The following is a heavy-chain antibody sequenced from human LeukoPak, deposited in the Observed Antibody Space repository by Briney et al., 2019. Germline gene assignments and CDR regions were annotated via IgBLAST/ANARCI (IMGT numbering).Heavy chain of an antibody. V-gene: IGHV1-2*02. D-gene: IGHD3-10*01. CDR2: IDPNSGVT. CDR3: AGSVQAPPIPTFDY. CDR1: GYTFTVYS. Sequence: ASVKVSCKASGYTFTVYSIHWMRQAPGQGLESVGRIDPNSGVTNYAQNFQGRVTMTTDTSVSTVYMELSRLTSDDTAVYYCAGSVQAPPIPTFDYWGQGTLVTVSS. J-gene: IGHJ4*02.